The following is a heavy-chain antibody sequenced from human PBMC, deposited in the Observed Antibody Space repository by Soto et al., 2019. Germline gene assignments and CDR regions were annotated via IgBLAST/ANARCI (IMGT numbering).Heavy chain of an antibody. CDR3: ARAYSGYDDAFDI. CDR1: GYTFTGYY. CDR2: INPNSGGT. V-gene: IGHV1-2*04. Sequence: ASVKVSCKASGYTFTGYYMHWVRQAPGQGLEWMGWINPNSGGTNYAQKFQGWVTMTRDTSISTAYMELSRLRSADTAVYYCARAYSGYDDAFDIWGQGTMVTVSS. D-gene: IGHD5-12*01. J-gene: IGHJ3*02.